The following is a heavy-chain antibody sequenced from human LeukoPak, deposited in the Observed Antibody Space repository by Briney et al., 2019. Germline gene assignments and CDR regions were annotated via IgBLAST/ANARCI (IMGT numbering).Heavy chain of an antibody. J-gene: IGHJ4*02. CDR2: IYTSGST. D-gene: IGHD3-10*01. CDR1: GGSISSGSYV. V-gene: IGHV4-61*02. CDR3: ARVVTMVRGVIQYYFDY. Sequence: SETLSLTCTVSGGSISSGSYVWSWIRQPAGKGLEWIGRIYTSGSTNYNPSLKSRVTISIDTSKNQFSLKLSSVTAADTAVYYCARVVTMVRGVIQYYFDYWGQGTLVTVSS.